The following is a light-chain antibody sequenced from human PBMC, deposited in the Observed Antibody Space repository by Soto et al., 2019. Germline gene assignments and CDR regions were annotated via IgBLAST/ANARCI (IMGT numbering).Light chain of an antibody. CDR2: DAS. CDR3: QQYNNWPYT. V-gene: IGKV3-15*01. Sequence: EIEMTQSPATLSVSPGERVALSCRASQSVRGNFAWYQQKPGQAPRILIYDASTRATGIPARFSGSGSGTEFTLTISGLQSEDFGVFYCQQYNNWPYTFGQGTKLEIK. CDR1: QSVRGN. J-gene: IGKJ2*01.